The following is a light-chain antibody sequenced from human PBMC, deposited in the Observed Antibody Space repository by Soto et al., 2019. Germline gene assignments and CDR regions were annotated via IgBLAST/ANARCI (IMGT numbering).Light chain of an antibody. CDR3: QQSHNIPLT. CDR1: QSISSY. CDR2: AAS. Sequence: DIQMTQSPSSLSASVGDRVNITCRASQSISSYLNWYQQIPGKAPNLLIYAASTLESGVPSRFSGSGAGTDFTLTISSLQREDFATYYCQQSHNIPLTFGGGTKVEMK. J-gene: IGKJ4*01. V-gene: IGKV1-39*01.